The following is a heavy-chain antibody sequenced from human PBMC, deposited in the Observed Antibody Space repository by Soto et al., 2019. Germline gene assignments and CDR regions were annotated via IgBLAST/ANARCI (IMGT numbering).Heavy chain of an antibody. CDR1: GGSISSAGYY. V-gene: IGHV4-31*03. Sequence: PSETLSLTCTVSGGSISSAGYYWSWIRQHPGKGLEWIGYISYSGSTYYNPSLKSRVIISVDTSKNQFSLNLSSVTAADTAVYYCARTSSSWYDWFDPWGQGTLVTVSS. D-gene: IGHD6-13*01. CDR3: ARTSSSWYDWFDP. J-gene: IGHJ5*02. CDR2: ISYSGST.